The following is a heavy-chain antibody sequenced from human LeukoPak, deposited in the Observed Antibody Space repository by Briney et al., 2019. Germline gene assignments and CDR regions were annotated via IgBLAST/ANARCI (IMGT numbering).Heavy chain of an antibody. Sequence: SGPTLVKPTQTLTLICTFSGFSLSTSGVGVGWIRQPPGKALERLALIYWDDDKRYSPSLKSRLTITKGTSKNQVVFTMTNMDPVDTATYYCAHTLEYCSGGSCFTFDYWGQGALVTVSS. J-gene: IGHJ4*02. CDR1: GFSLSTSGVG. CDR3: AHTLEYCSGGSCFTFDY. V-gene: IGHV2-5*02. CDR2: IYWDDDK. D-gene: IGHD2-15*01.